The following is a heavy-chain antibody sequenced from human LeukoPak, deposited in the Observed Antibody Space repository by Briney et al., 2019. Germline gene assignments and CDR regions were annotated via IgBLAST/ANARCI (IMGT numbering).Heavy chain of an antibody. Sequence: SEALSLTCTVSGGSISSGSYYWSWIRQPAGQGLEWIGRIYTSGSTNYNPSLKSRVTISVDTSKNQFSLKLSSVTAADTAVYYCASRYSYGSYYFDYWGQGTLVTVSS. CDR2: IYTSGST. CDR1: GGSISSGSYY. CDR3: ASRYSYGSYYFDY. J-gene: IGHJ4*02. D-gene: IGHD5-18*01. V-gene: IGHV4-61*02.